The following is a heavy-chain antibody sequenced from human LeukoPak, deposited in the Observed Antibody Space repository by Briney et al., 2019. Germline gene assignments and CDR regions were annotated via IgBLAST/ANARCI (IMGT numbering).Heavy chain of an antibody. J-gene: IGHJ2*01. D-gene: IGHD3-16*01. CDR2: MYVGGRT. V-gene: IGHV3-53*01. CDR3: AREGHLGKYFDL. Sequence: GGSLRLSCAASGFTFKDSWMSWVRQAPGKGLDWVSVMYVGGRTFYADSVQGRFTISRDNSKNTLYLQMNSLRVEDTAVYYCAREGHLGKYFDLWGRGTQVTVSS. CDR1: GFTFKDSW.